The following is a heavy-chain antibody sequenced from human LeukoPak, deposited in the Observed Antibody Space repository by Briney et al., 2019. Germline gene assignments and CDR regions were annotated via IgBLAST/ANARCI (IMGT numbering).Heavy chain of an antibody. J-gene: IGHJ6*02. Sequence: GGSLRLSCAASGFTFSSYSMSWVRQAPGKGLEWVSSISSSSSYIYYADSVKGRFTISRDNAKNSLYLQMNSLRAEDTAVYYCAAVAAFYYYYGMDVWGQGTTVTVSS. CDR1: GFTFSSYS. CDR2: ISSSSSYI. D-gene: IGHD2-15*01. V-gene: IGHV3-21*01. CDR3: AAVAAFYYYYGMDV.